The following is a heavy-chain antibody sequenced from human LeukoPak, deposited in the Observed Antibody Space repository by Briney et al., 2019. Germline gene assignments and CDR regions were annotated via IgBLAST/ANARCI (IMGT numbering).Heavy chain of an antibody. CDR2: INYSGNT. J-gene: IGHJ4*02. CDR3: GRGGGGSYLEYSFDY. Sequence: SETLSLTCTVSGASITRRYWSWLRQPPGKGRECIGYINYSGNTNYNPCLKSRVTISVDTSKNQFSLKLSSVTAADTAVYYCGRGGGGSYLEYSFDYWGQGTLVTVSS. D-gene: IGHD3-10*01. V-gene: IGHV4-59*11. CDR1: GASITRRY.